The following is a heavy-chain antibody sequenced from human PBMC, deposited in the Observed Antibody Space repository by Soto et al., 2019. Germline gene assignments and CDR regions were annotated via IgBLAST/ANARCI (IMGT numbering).Heavy chain of an antibody. Sequence: SETLSLTCTVSGGSISSYYWSWIRQPPGKGLEWIGYIYYSGSTNYNPSLKSRVTISVDTSKNQFSLKLSSVTAADTAVYYCARHRREDIVATLFFDYWGQGTLVTVSS. CDR2: IYYSGST. CDR1: GGSISSYY. J-gene: IGHJ4*02. V-gene: IGHV4-59*08. D-gene: IGHD5-12*01. CDR3: ARHRREDIVATLFFDY.